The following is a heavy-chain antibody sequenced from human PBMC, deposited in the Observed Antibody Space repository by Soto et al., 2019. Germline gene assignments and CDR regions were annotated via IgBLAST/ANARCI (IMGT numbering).Heavy chain of an antibody. CDR3: ARDIVVVVAAPPYYYGMDV. CDR1: GGTFSSYA. V-gene: IGHV1-69*13. D-gene: IGHD2-15*01. J-gene: IGHJ6*02. Sequence: RASVKVSCKASGGTFSSYAISWVRQAPGQGLEWMGGIIPIFGTANYAQKFQGSVTITADESTSTAYMELSSLRSEDTAVYYCARDIVVVVAAPPYYYGMDVWGQGTTVTVSS. CDR2: IIPIFGTA.